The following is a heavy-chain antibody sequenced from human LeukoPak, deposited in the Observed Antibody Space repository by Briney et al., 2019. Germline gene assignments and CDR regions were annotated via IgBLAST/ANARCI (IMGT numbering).Heavy chain of an antibody. D-gene: IGHD2-21*02. J-gene: IGHJ2*01. V-gene: IGHV1-18*01. CDR3: ARGLGVVTAQSEQPKPRYFDL. Sequence: ASVKVSFKASGYTFISYGISWVRQAPGQGLEWMGWISGCNGNTNYAQNLQGRVTMTTDTSTSTAYMELRSLRSDDTAVYYCARGLGVVTAQSEQPKPRYFDLWGRGTQVTVSS. CDR1: GYTFISYG. CDR2: ISGCNGNT.